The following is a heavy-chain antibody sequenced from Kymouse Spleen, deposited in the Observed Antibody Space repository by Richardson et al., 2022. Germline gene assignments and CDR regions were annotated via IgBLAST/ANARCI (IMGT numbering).Heavy chain of an antibody. CDR3: ARAPIIAARKLVRP. CDR1: GYTFTSYY. V-gene: IGHV1-46*03. CDR2: INPSGGST. J-gene: IGHJ5*02. Sequence: QVQLVQSGAEVKKPGASVKVSCKASGYTFTSYYMHWVRQAPGQGLEWMGIINPSGGSTSYAQKFQGRVTMTRDTSTSTVYMELSSLRSEDTAVYYCARAPIIAARKLVRPLGPGNPGHRLL. D-gene: IGHD6-6*01.